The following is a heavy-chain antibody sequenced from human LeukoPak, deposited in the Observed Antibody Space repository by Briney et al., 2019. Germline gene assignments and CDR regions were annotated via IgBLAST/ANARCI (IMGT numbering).Heavy chain of an antibody. J-gene: IGHJ5*02. D-gene: IGHD5-12*01. CDR2: IWYDGSNK. V-gene: IGHV3-33*01. CDR1: GFAFSSYG. CDR3: ARDKGGYSGYATWFDP. Sequence: GRSLRLSCAASGFAFSSYGMHWVRQAPGKGLEWVAVIWYDGSNKYYADSVKGRFTISRDNSRNTLYLQMNSLRAEDTAVYYCARDKGGYSGYATWFDPWGQGTLVTVSS.